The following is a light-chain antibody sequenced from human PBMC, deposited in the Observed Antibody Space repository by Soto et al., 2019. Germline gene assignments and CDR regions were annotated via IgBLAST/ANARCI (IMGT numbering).Light chain of an antibody. Sequence: AIQLTQSPSSLSASIGDSVTITCRTRQGIGTNLAWYHQKPGKAPKVLLYDASTLESGVPSRFSGSQSGTDFTLTISSLQPEDFATYYCQQFTYLPVAFGGGTKVEI. V-gene: IGKV1D-13*01. J-gene: IGKJ4*01. CDR3: QQFTYLPVA. CDR2: DAS. CDR1: QGIGTN.